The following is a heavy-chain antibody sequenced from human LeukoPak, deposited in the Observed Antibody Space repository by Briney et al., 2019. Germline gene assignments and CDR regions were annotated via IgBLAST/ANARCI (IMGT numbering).Heavy chain of an antibody. V-gene: IGHV1-2*02. Sequence: ASVKVSCKASGYTFTGYYMHWVRQAPGQGLEWMGWINPNSGGTNYAQKFQGRVTMTRDMSISTAYMELSRLRSDDTAVYYCARDPNYYDAEDAFDIWGQGTMVTVSS. J-gene: IGHJ3*02. CDR1: GYTFTGYY. CDR2: INPNSGGT. D-gene: IGHD3-22*01. CDR3: ARDPNYYDAEDAFDI.